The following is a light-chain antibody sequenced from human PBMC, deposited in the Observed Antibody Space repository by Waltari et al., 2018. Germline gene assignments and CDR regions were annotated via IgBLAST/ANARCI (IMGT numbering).Light chain of an antibody. CDR3: SSYTMSNTIL. CDR2: NVS. J-gene: IGLJ3*02. V-gene: IGLV2-14*03. CDR1: FNDIGNYKY. Sequence: QSALTQPASVSGSPGQSITLSCTGTFNDIGNYKYVSWYQQYQGNAPKLIIFNVSDRPAGVSHRFSGSKSGRTASLSISGLQAEDEATYYCSSYTMSNTILFGGGTKLTVL.